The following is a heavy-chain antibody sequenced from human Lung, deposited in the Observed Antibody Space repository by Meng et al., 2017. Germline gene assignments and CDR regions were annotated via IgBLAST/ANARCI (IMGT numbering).Heavy chain of an antibody. CDR3: ARGPTTMAHDFDY. J-gene: IGHJ4*02. D-gene: IGHD4-11*01. CDR2: INHSGST. Sequence: PLQTGGAGLLKPSETLSLPCVVSGGSFSDYYWSWIRQPPGKGLEWIGEINHSGSTNYNPSLESRATISVDTSQNNLSLKLSSVTAADSAVYYCARGPTTMAHDFDYWGQGTLVTVSS. V-gene: IGHV4-34*01. CDR1: GGSFSDYY.